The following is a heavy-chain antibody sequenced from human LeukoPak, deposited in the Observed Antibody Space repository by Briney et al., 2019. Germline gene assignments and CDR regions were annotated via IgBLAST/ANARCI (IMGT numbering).Heavy chain of an antibody. J-gene: IGHJ1*01. D-gene: IGHD3-22*01. CDR1: GYSISSGYY. CDR3: ARRRYYDSTGYLD. V-gene: IGHV4-38-2*02. Sequence: SETLSLTCTVSGYSISSGYYWGGIRQPPGKGLEWIGSIYHSGSTYYNPSLKSRVTISVDTSKNQFSLKLSSVTAADTAVYYCARRRYYDSTGYLDWGQGTLVTVSS. CDR2: IYHSGST.